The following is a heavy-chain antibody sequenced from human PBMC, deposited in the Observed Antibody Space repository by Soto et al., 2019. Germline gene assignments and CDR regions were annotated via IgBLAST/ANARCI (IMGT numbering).Heavy chain of an antibody. D-gene: IGHD3-9*01. CDR2: IYYSGST. Sequence: SETLSLTCTVSDGSISSFYWGWIRQPPGEGLEWIAYIYYSGSTNYNPSLKSRVTISVDTSKNQFSLNLSSVTAADTAVYYCARILEHFDILTGYYSVSGYYFDYWGQGTLVTVSS. J-gene: IGHJ4*02. CDR3: ARILEHFDILTGYYSVSGYYFDY. CDR1: DGSISSFY. V-gene: IGHV4-59*01.